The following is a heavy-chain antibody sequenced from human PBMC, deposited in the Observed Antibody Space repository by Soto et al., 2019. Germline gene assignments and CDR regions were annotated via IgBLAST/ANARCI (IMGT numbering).Heavy chain of an antibody. J-gene: IGHJ6*02. CDR2: IYWDDDK. CDR3: AHWHTNNGLDV. CDR1: GFSLTTSGVG. Sequence: QITLQESGPTLVKPTQTLTLTCTFSGFSLTTSGVGVGWIRQPPGKALECLGIIYWDDDKRYSPSLKRRLTINKDTFKNPVVLRMTNMDPVDTGTYYCAHWHTNNGLDVWGQWTTVTVSS. V-gene: IGHV2-5*02.